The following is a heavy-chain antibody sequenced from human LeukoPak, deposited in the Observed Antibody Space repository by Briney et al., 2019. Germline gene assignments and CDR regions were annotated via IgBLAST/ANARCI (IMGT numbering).Heavy chain of an antibody. CDR3: ARRHCSGGSCYYSAFDI. Sequence: GESLKISCKGSGYSFTSYCIGWVRQMPGKGLEWMGIIYPGDSDTRYSPSFQGQVTISADKSISTAYLQWSSLKASDTAMYYCARRHCSGGSCYYSAFDIWGQGTMVTVSS. CDR2: IYPGDSDT. D-gene: IGHD2-15*01. V-gene: IGHV5-51*01. CDR1: GYSFTSYC. J-gene: IGHJ3*02.